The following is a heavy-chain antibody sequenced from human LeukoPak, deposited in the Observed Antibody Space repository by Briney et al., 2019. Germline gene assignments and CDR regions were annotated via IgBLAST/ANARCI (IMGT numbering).Heavy chain of an antibody. CDR3: ARQSLGPSRSGSSNNWFDP. CDR1: GGSITSYY. J-gene: IGHJ5*02. Sequence: PSKTLSLTCTVSGGSITSYYWSWIRQLRGKGLEWIGLIYYSGSTNYNPSLKSRVTISVDTPINQFSLKLSSVTAADTAVYYCARQSLGPSRSGSSNNWFDPWGQGTLVTVSS. CDR2: IYYSGST. D-gene: IGHD3-10*01. V-gene: IGHV4-59*08.